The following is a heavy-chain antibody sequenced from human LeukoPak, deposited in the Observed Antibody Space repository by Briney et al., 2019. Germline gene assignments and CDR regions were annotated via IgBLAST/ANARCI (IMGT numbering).Heavy chain of an antibody. V-gene: IGHV5-51*01. J-gene: IGHJ4*02. Sequence: GESLKISCKGSGYSFTSYWIGWVRQMPGKGLEWMGIIYPGDSDTRYSPSFQGQVTISADKSISTAYLQWSSLKASDTAMYYCARRQSRYSSSWYYFDYWGQGTLVTVSS. CDR2: IYPGDSDT. CDR3: ARRQSRYSSSWYYFDY. CDR1: GYSFTSYW. D-gene: IGHD6-13*01.